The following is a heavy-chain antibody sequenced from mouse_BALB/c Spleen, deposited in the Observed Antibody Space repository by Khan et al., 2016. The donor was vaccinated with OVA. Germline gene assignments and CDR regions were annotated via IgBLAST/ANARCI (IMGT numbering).Heavy chain of an antibody. D-gene: IGHD1-1*01. V-gene: IGHV1-20*02. CDR3: ARIYRSDFDY. CDR1: GYSFTGYF. CDR2: INPHIGET. Sequence: EVQLQQSGPELVKPGASVKISCKASGYSFTGYFMNWVMQSHGKSLEWIGRINPHIGETFYNQKFKGKATLTVDASSNTAHMELRSLASEDSAVYYCARIYRSDFDYWGQGTTLTVSS. J-gene: IGHJ2*01.